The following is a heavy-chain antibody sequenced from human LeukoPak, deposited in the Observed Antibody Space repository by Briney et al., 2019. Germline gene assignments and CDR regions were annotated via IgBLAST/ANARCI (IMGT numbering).Heavy chain of an antibody. CDR2: ISSSGCTT. V-gene: IGHV3-23*01. D-gene: IGHD3-10*01. CDR1: GFTFSSYA. CDR3: AFYGSGGVY. J-gene: IGHJ4*02. Sequence: PGRSLRLSCAASGFTFSSYAMHWVRQAPGKGLEWVSSISSSGCTTYYADSVKGRFTISRDNSKNTLYVQMNSLRAEDTAVYYCAFYGSGGVYWGQGTLVTVSS.